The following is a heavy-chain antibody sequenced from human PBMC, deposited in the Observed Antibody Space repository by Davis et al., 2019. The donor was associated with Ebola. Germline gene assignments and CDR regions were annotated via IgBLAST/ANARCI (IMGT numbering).Heavy chain of an antibody. V-gene: IGHV3-30*02. CDR1: GFTFSRHG. CDR2: IRYDGSNK. Sequence: GESLKISCAASGFTFSRHGMHWVRQAPGKGLEWVAFIRYDGSNKYYADSVKGRFTISRDNSKNTLYLQMNSLRAEDTAVYYCAKSLDCSGGSCEDYWGQGTLVTVSS. J-gene: IGHJ4*02. CDR3: AKSLDCSGGSCEDY. D-gene: IGHD2-15*01.